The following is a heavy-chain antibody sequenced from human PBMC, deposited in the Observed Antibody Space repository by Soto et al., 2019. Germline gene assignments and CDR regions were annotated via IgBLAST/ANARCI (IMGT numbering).Heavy chain of an antibody. CDR2: IWYDGSNK. J-gene: IGHJ6*03. Sequence: QVQLVESGGGVVQPGRSLRLSCAASGFTFSSYGMHWVRQAPGKGLEWVAVIWYDGSNKYYADSVKGRFTISRDNSKNTLYRQMNSLRAEDTAVYYCARDGWDIVVVPAAIPYYYYYMDVWGKGTTVTVSS. V-gene: IGHV3-33*01. D-gene: IGHD2-2*01. CDR3: ARDGWDIVVVPAAIPYYYYYMDV. CDR1: GFTFSSYG.